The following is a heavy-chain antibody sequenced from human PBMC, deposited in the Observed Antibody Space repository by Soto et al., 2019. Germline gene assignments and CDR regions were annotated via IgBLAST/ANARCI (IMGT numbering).Heavy chain of an antibody. D-gene: IGHD5-12*01. CDR1: GFTFSNAW. V-gene: IGHV3-15*01. CDR3: TTDGYSSHGX. CDR2: IKSKTDGGTT. Sequence: WGSLRLSCAASGFTFSNAWMSWVRQAPGKGLEWVFRIKSKTDGGTTDYAAPVKGRFTSSRYDSKNTLFLQMNRLKTEDTAVYYCTTDGYSSHGXWGQVTLVTFSX. J-gene: IGHJ4*02.